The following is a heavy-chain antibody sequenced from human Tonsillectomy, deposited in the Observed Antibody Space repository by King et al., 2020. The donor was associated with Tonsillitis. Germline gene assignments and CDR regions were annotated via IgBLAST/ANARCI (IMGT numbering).Heavy chain of an antibody. CDR3: ARGGGLLVAHGDY. J-gene: IGHJ4*02. D-gene: IGHD5-12*01. Sequence: VQLVQSGAEVKNPGASVKVSCKASGYTFTSYAMHWVRQAPGQRLEWMGWINAGNGNTKYSQKFQGRVTITRDTSASTAYMELSSLRSEDTAVYYCARGGGLLVAHGDYWGQGTLVTVSS. V-gene: IGHV1-3*01. CDR1: GYTFTSYA. CDR2: INAGNGNT.